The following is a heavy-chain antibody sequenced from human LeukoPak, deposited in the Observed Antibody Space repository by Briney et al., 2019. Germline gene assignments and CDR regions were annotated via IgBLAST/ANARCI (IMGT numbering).Heavy chain of an antibody. Sequence: PGGSLRLSCAASGFTFSSYGMHWVRQAPGKGLEWVAVISYDGSNKYYADSVKGRFTISRDNSKNTLYLQMNSLRAEDTAVYYCAKGIRNLVGATIPDYWGQGTLVTVSS. CDR2: ISYDGSNK. J-gene: IGHJ4*02. CDR3: AKGIRNLVGATIPDY. V-gene: IGHV3-30*18. CDR1: GFTFSSYG. D-gene: IGHD1-26*01.